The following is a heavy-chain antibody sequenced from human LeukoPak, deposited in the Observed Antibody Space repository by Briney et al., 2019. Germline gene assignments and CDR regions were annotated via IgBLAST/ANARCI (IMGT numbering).Heavy chain of an antibody. J-gene: IGHJ4*02. CDR1: GGTFSSYA. D-gene: IGHD4-17*01. CDR2: IIPIFGTA. CDR3: ASTGGYGDFDY. Sequence: ASVKVSCKASGGTFSSYAISWVRQAPGQGLEWMGGIIPIFGTANYAQKFQGRVTITADESTSTAYMELSSLRSEDTAVYYCASTGGYGDFDYWGQGTLVTVSS. V-gene: IGHV1-69*13.